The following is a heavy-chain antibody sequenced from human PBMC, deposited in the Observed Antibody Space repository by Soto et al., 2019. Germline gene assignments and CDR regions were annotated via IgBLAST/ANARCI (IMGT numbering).Heavy chain of an antibody. CDR2: INAGDGNT. J-gene: IGHJ4*02. V-gene: IGHV1-3*01. CDR1: GYTFTSYA. Sequence: ASVKVSCKASGYTFTSYAMHWVRQAPGQRLEWMGWINAGDGNTKYSQKFQGRVTITRDTSASTAYMELSSLRSEDTAVYYCASSSGSYWQLDYWGQGTLVTAPQ. CDR3: ASSSGSYWQLDY. D-gene: IGHD1-26*01.